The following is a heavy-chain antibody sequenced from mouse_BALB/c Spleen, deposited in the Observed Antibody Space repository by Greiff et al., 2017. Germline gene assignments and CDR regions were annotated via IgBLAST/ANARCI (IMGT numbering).Heavy chain of an antibody. Sequence: VQLQQSGPDLVAPSQSLSITCTVSGFSLTSYGVHWVRQPPGKGLEWLVVIWSDGSTTYNSALKSRLSISKDNSKSQVFLKMNSLQTDDTAMYYCARHAYDGYYVEYAMDYWGQGTSVTVSS. D-gene: IGHD2-3*01. V-gene: IGHV2-6-2*01. CDR2: IWSDGST. CDR1: GFSLTSYG. J-gene: IGHJ4*01. CDR3: ARHAYDGYYVEYAMDY.